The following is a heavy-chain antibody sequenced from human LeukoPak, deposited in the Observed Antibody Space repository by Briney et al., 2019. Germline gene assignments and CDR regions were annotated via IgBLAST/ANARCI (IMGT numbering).Heavy chain of an antibody. V-gene: IGHV4-34*01. Sequence: WVTLSLTCAVYDGSFSGYYWSWIPQPPGKGLEWIGEINHSGSTNYNPSLESRVTISVDTSKNQFSLKLSSVTAADTAVYYCARGGAHYYDSSGYPTPFDPWGQGTPVTVSS. CDR1: DGSFSGYY. D-gene: IGHD3-22*01. J-gene: IGHJ5*02. CDR3: ARGGAHYYDSSGYPTPFDP. CDR2: INHSGST.